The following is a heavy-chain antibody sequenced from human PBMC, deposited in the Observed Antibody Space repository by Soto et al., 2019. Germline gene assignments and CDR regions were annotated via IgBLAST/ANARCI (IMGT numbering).Heavy chain of an antibody. D-gene: IGHD6-13*01. CDR3: TRQAPPLNFYSSIGEFDY. CDR1: GFTFSGSV. V-gene: IGHV3-73*01. Sequence: EVQLVESGGGLVQHGGCLKLSCAAYGFTFSGSVMHWVRQASGKGLEWVGRTRSKANSYATAYAASVKGRFTISRDDSKNTAYRQKNSLKTEDKPVYYCTRQAPPLNFYSSIGEFDYWGQGTLVSVSA. J-gene: IGHJ4*02. CDR2: TRSKANSYAT.